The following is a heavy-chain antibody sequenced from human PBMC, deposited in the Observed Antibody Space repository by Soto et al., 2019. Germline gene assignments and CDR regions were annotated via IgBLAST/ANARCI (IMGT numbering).Heavy chain of an antibody. CDR2: INPNSGGT. CDR1: GYTFTGYY. CDR3: ARDAPHPLYYFDY. V-gene: IGHV1-2*02. J-gene: IGHJ4*02. Sequence: GASVKVSCKASGYTFTGYYMHWVRQAPGQGLEWMGWINPNSGGTNYAQKFQGGVTMTRDTSISTAYMELSRLRSDDTAVYYCARDAPHPLYYFDYWGQGTLVTVSS.